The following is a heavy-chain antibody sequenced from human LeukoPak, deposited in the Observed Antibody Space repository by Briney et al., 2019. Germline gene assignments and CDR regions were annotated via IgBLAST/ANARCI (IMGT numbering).Heavy chain of an antibody. CDR1: GYTFAGYY. Sequence: GASVKVSCKASGYTFAGYYMHWVRQAPGQGLEWMGWINPNNGDTNYAQKFQGRVTMTRDTSISTAYLELSRLRSDDTAVYYCARDPGAQIYAGTLANDYWGQGTLVTVSS. CDR3: ARDPGAQIYAGTLANDY. V-gene: IGHV1-2*02. D-gene: IGHD6-13*01. CDR2: INPNNGDT. J-gene: IGHJ4*02.